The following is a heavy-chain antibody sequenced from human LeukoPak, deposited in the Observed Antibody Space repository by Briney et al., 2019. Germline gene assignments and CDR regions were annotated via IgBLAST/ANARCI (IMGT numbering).Heavy chain of an antibody. CDR3: AKANVVAAMADWFDP. Sequence: GGSLRLSCAASGFTFSSYAMSWVRQAPGKGLEWVSAISGSGGSTYYADSVKGRFTISRDNSKNTLYLQMNSLRAEDTAVYYWAKANVVAAMADWFDPWGQGTLVTVSS. D-gene: IGHD2-15*01. CDR2: ISGSGGST. CDR1: GFTFSSYA. V-gene: IGHV3-23*01. J-gene: IGHJ5*02.